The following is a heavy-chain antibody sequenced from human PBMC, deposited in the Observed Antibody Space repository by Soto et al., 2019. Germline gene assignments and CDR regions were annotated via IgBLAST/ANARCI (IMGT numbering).Heavy chain of an antibody. V-gene: IGHV3-23*01. CDR3: VKLRLELLYLDS. D-gene: IGHD1-7*01. Sequence: EVQLSESGGGLVQPGGSLRLSCAASGFTFNTYGMSWVRQAPGKGLEWVSAISGSGDSTYYADSVKGRFTISRDSSNNTLYLQMNNLRADDTALYFCVKLRLELLYLDSWGLGALVIVSS. J-gene: IGHJ4*02. CDR2: ISGSGDST. CDR1: GFTFNTYG.